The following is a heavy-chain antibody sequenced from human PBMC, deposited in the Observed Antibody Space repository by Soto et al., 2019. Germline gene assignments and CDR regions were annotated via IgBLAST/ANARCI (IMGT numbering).Heavy chain of an antibody. CDR3: ARWGCSGTNCNLNQRSYDL. Sequence: QVQLVESGGGVVQPGMSLRPSCAASGFIFNEYGMHWVRQAPGKGLEWVAVIWYDGSNKYYADSVKGRFTISRDNSKNTMSLQMNILRAEDTAVYYCARWGCSGTNCNLNQRSYDLWGQGTLVTVSS. J-gene: IGHJ4*02. CDR1: GFIFNEYG. CDR2: IWYDGSNK. D-gene: IGHD2-15*01. V-gene: IGHV3-33*03.